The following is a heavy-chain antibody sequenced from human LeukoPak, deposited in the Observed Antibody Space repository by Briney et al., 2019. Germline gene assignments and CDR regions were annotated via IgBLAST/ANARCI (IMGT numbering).Heavy chain of an antibody. D-gene: IGHD6-13*01. Sequence: GGSLRLSCAASGFTFSSYEMNWVRRAPGKGLERVSYISSSGSTIYYADSVKGRFTISRDNAKNSLYLQMNSLRAEDTAVYYCARDNRYSIFNWFDPWGQGTLVTVSS. CDR3: ARDNRYSIFNWFDP. CDR1: GFTFSSYE. J-gene: IGHJ5*02. V-gene: IGHV3-48*03. CDR2: ISSSGSTI.